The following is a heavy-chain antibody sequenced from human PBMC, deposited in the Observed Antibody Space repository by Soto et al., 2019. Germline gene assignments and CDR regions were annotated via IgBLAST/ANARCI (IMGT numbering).Heavy chain of an antibody. CDR2: INAGNGNT. J-gene: IGHJ6*03. CDR1: GYNFSSHD. D-gene: IGHD2-21*01. Sequence: QVHLVQAGAEVRKPGASVQVSCKASGYNFSSHDIHWVRQAPGQGLEWMGWINAGNGNTRYSQKIQDRFTITRDASASTAYMELSSIRSEDTAIYYCARDSFYCGGRYCYHYSFYMDVWGKGTTVTVSS. CDR3: ARDSFYCGGRYCYHYSFYMDV. V-gene: IGHV1-3*01.